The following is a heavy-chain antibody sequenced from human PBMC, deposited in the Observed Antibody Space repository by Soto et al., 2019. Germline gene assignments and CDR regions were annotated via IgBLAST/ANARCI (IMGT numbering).Heavy chain of an antibody. CDR2: IYYSGSA. D-gene: IGHD3-22*01. Sequence: SETLSLTCTVSGGSIRSGDHYWSWICQSPGKGLEWIGYIYYSGSAYYNPSLRSRVVISVDMSKNQFSLKVNSVTAADTAMYYCARDFFDDNSSDAFDIWGQGTMVTVSS. V-gene: IGHV4-30-4*01. CDR3: ARDFFDDNSSDAFDI. CDR1: GGSIRSGDHY. J-gene: IGHJ3*02.